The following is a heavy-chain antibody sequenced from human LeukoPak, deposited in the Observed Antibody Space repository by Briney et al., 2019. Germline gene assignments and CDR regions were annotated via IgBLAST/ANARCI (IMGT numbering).Heavy chain of an antibody. CDR1: GFTFSDHY. CDR3: ARGYCSGDMCYFDY. CDR2: TRNKAYTYTT. Sequence: QPGGSLRLSCAASGFTFSDHYMDWVRQAPGKGLEWVGRTRNKAYTYTTEGRFTISRDDSKNSLFLQMNGLTTEDTAVYYCARGYCSGDMCYFDYLGQGTLVTVSS. J-gene: IGHJ4*02. D-gene: IGHD2-15*01. V-gene: IGHV3-72*01.